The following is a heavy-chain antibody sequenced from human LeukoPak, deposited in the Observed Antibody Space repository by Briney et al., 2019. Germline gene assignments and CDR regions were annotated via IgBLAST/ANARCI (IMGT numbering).Heavy chain of an antibody. Sequence: PGGSLRLSCATSGFIFSTYALSWVRQAPGKGLEWVSAISGSGNSTYYADSVKGRFTISRDNSKNTLYLQMNSLRAEDTAVYYCASSGFGEFDYWGQGTLVTVSS. CDR2: ISGSGNST. V-gene: IGHV3-23*01. D-gene: IGHD3-10*01. CDR1: GFIFSTYA. J-gene: IGHJ4*02. CDR3: ASSGFGEFDY.